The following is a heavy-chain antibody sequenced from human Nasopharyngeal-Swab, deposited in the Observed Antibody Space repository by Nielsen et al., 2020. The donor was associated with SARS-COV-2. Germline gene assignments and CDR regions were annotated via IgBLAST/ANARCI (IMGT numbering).Heavy chain of an antibody. J-gene: IGHJ4*02. D-gene: IGHD1-26*01. CDR1: GFTFSSYG. CDR2: IWYDGSNK. Sequence: GGSLRLSCAASGFTFSSYGMHWVRQAPGKGLEWVAVIWYDGSNKYYADSLKGRFTISRDNSKNTVDLQMNSLTTEDTAVYYCAKVSWDLLASSEYWGQGLLVTVSS. V-gene: IGHV3-33*06. CDR3: AKVSWDLLASSEY.